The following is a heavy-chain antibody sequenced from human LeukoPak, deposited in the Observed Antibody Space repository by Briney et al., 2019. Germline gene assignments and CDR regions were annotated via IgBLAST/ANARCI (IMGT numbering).Heavy chain of an antibody. Sequence: GRSLRLSCAASGFTFSSYAMHWVRQAPGKGLEWVAVISYDGSNKYYADSVKGRFTISRDNSKNTLYLQMNGLRAEDTAVYYCATDGKLGYYDTSGFFPDYWGQGTLVTVSS. CDR3: ATDGKLGYYDTSGFFPDY. J-gene: IGHJ4*02. CDR2: ISYDGSNK. D-gene: IGHD3-22*01. V-gene: IGHV3-30-3*01. CDR1: GFTFSSYA.